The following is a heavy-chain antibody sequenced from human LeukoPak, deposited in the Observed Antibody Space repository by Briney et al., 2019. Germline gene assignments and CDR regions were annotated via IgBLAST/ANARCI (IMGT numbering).Heavy chain of an antibody. J-gene: IGHJ4*02. CDR2: IRYDGSNK. CDR3: AKDPGDYYDSSGPPLDY. D-gene: IGHD3-22*01. V-gene: IGHV3-30*02. CDR1: GFTFSSYG. Sequence: GGPLRLSCAASGFTFSSYGMHWVRQAPGKGLEWVAFIRYDGSNKYYADSVKGRFTISRDNSKNTLYLQMNSLRAEDTAVYYCAKDPGDYYDSSGPPLDYWGQGTLVTVSS.